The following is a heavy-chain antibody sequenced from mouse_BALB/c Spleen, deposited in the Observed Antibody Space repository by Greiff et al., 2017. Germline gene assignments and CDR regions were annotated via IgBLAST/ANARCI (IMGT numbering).Heavy chain of an antibody. J-gene: IGHJ4*01. CDR3: ARGGRGMDY. V-gene: IGHV1-67*01. D-gene: IGHD3-3*01. CDR1: GYTFTDYA. Sequence: VQLQQSGPELVRPGVSVKISCKGSGYTFTDYAMHWVKQSHAKSLEWIGVISTYYGNTNYNQKFKGKATMTVDKSSSTAYMELARLTSEDSAICYCARGGRGMDYWGQGTSVTVSS. CDR2: ISTYYGNT.